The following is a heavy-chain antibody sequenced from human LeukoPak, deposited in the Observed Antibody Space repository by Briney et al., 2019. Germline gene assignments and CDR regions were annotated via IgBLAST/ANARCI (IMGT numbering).Heavy chain of an antibody. V-gene: IGHV3-30-3*01. CDR3: ARGLPDYYDSSGYYGHYLDY. Sequence: GGSLRLSCAASGFTFSSYAMHWVRQAPGKGLEWVAVISYDGSNKYYADSVKGRFTISRDNSKNTLYLQMNSLRAEDTAVYYCARGLPDYYDSSGYYGHYLDYWGQGTLVTVSS. CDR2: ISYDGSNK. D-gene: IGHD3-22*01. J-gene: IGHJ4*02. CDR1: GFTFSSYA.